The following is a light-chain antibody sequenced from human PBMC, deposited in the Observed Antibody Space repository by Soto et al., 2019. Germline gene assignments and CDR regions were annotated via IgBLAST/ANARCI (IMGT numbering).Light chain of an antibody. V-gene: IGKV3D-20*02. CDR1: QGVSSSY. CDR2: DAS. CDR3: QQRSNWRWA. J-gene: IGKJ1*01. Sequence: EIVLTQSPATLSLSPGERATLSCGASQGVSSSYLAWYQQKPGQAPRLLIYDASNRATGIPARFSGSGSGTDATLTISRLEPEDFAVYYCQQRSNWRWAFGQGTKVDIK.